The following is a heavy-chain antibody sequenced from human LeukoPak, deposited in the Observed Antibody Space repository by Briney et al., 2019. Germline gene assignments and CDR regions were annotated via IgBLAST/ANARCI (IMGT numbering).Heavy chain of an antibody. CDR3: ARPTTRYWYFDL. V-gene: IGHV4-34*01. CDR2: INHSGST. Sequence: SETLSLTCAVYGGSFSGYYWSWLRQPPGKGLEWIGEINHSGSTNYNPSLKSRVSISVDTSKNQFSLKLNSVTAADTAVYYCARPTTRYWYFDLWGRGTLVTVSS. J-gene: IGHJ2*01. D-gene: IGHD1-14*01. CDR1: GGSFSGYY.